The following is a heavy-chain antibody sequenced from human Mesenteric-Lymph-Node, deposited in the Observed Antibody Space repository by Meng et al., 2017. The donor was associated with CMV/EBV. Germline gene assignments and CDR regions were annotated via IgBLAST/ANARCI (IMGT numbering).Heavy chain of an antibody. CDR2: INPSGGST. CDR1: GYGFTSYY. D-gene: IGHD2-15*01. J-gene: IGHJ6*02. V-gene: IGHV1-46*01. Sequence: ASVKVSCKASGYGFTSYYMHWVRQAPGQGLEWMGIINPSGGSTNYAQKFQGRVTITADKSTSTAYMELSSLRSEDTAVYYCARGRLGGYYYGMDVWGQGTTVTVSS. CDR3: ARGRLGGYYYGMDV.